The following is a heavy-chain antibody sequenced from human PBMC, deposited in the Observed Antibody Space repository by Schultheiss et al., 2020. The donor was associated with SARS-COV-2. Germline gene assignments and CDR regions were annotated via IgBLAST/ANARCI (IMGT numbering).Heavy chain of an antibody. V-gene: IGHV3-64*04. CDR3: ARWDGYNEAFDY. J-gene: IGHJ4*02. Sequence: GGSLRLSCSASGFTFSSYAMHWVRQAPGKGLEYVSAISSNGGSTYYADSVKGRFTISRDNAKNSLYLQMNSLRAEDTAVYYCARWDGYNEAFDYWGQGTVLTVAS. CDR2: ISSNGGST. D-gene: IGHD5-24*01. CDR1: GFTFSSYA.